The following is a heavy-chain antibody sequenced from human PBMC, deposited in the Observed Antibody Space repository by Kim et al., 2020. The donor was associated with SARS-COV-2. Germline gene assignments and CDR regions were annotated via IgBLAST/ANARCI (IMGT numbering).Heavy chain of an antibody. CDR1: GFTVSSNY. V-gene: IGHV3-53*01. D-gene: IGHD2-21*02. CDR3: ARDPSGGDWGDY. J-gene: IGHJ4*02. Sequence: GGSLRLSCAASGFTVSSNYMSWVRQAPGKGLEWVSVIYSGGSTYYADSVKGRFTISRDNSKNTLYLQMNSLRAEDTAVYYCARDPSGGDWGDYWGQGTLVTVSS. CDR2: IYSGGST.